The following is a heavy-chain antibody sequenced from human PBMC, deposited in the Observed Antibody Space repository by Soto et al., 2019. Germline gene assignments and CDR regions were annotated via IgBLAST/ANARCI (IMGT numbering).Heavy chain of an antibody. D-gene: IGHD1-1*01. J-gene: IGHJ3*02. V-gene: IGHV4-61*01. CDR3: ARVERGTATTVVDAFDI. Sequence: SETLSLTSAVYGGFVSSGTYYWSWIRQPPGKGLEWIGEMSHSGGTHFNPSLKSRVAISVDTSKNQFSLKMSSVTAADTALYYCARVERGTATTVVDAFDIWGPGTMVTVSS. CDR2: MSHSGGT. CDR1: GGFVSSGTYY.